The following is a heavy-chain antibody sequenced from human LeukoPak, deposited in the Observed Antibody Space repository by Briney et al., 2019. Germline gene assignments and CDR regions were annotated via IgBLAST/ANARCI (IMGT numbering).Heavy chain of an antibody. CDR1: GFTFSNHA. D-gene: IGHD2-8*02. CDR2: ISASGVDT. V-gene: IGHV3-23*01. J-gene: IGHJ5*02. CDR3: AKDVWWSVS. Sequence: GGSLRLSCVASGFTFSNHAMTWVRQAPGKGLEWVSAISASGVDTFYAPSVKGRFTISRDNSKNTLYLQINSLRAEDTAIYYCAKDVWWSVSWGQGTLVTVSS.